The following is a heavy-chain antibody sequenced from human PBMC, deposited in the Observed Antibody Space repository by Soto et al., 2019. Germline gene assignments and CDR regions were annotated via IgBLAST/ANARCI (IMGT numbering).Heavy chain of an antibody. J-gene: IGHJ4*02. CDR1: GGSISSGGYY. Sequence: PSETLSLTCTVSGGSISSGGYYWSWIRQHPGKGLEWIGYIYYSGSTYYNPSLKSRVTISVDTSKNQFSLKLSSVTAADTAVYYRARQVSYYDSSGYGPFDYWGQGTLVTVSS. V-gene: IGHV4-31*02. CDR3: ARQVSYYDSSGYGPFDY. CDR2: IYYSGST. D-gene: IGHD3-22*01.